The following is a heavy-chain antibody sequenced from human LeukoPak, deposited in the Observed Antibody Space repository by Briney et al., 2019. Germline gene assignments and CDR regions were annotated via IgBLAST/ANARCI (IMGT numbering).Heavy chain of an antibody. CDR2: ISSSGST. J-gene: IGHJ4*02. CDR1: GSSISPFY. CDR3: ARDLELERNRWNYFES. D-gene: IGHD1-1*01. Sequence: KSSETLSLTCTVSGSSISPFYWNWIRQSPGKGLEWIGFISSSGSTKYNPSLKGRVTISLDTSKNQFSLKLMSVTAADTALYFRARDLELERNRWNYFESWGQGTLVTVSP. V-gene: IGHV4-4*08.